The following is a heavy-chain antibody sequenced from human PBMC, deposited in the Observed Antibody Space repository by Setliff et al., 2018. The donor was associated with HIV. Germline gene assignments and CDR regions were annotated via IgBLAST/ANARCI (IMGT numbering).Heavy chain of an antibody. CDR2: TYYTGST. CDR3: ARSSQKGIQPLLLAS. Sequence: PSETLSLTCTVSGGSISTYFWSWVRQTPGKGLEWIGYTYYTGSTSYNPSFRSRVTISVDTSKNQFSLMLDSVTAADTAVYYCARSSQKGIQPLLLASWGPGTLVTVSS. V-gene: IGHV4-59*01. J-gene: IGHJ4*02. D-gene: IGHD6-6*01. CDR1: GGSISTYF.